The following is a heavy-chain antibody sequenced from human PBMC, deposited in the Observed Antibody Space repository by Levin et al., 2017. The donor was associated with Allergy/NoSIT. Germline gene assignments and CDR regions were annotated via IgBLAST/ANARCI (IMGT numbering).Heavy chain of an antibody. V-gene: IGHV4-59*01. CDR1: GGSISGYY. CDR2: LSSLFLP. Sequence: LSLTCTVSGGSISGYYWSWIRQPPGPFLYFLFYLSSLFLPPSPPSLPSRVTISVDTSKNQFSLKLSSVTAADTAVYYCARDRTITTTGETYYYGMDVWGQGTTVTVSS. J-gene: IGHJ6*02. D-gene: IGHD7-27*01. CDR3: ARDRTITTTGETYYYGMDV.